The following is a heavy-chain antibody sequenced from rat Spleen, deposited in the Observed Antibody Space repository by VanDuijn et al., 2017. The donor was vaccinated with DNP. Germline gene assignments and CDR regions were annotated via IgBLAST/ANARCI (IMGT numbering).Heavy chain of an antibody. V-gene: IGHV5S13*01. CDR1: GFTFSDYG. J-gene: IGHJ2*01. CDR3: AKHYYSIFLYVGYVDN. Sequence: EVQLVETGGDLVQPGRSMKLSCSASGFTFSDYGMAWVRQAPTTGLEWVASVIGYGGDTYYRDSVRGRFTVSRDNAKDTLYLQMDTLRSEDTATYYCAKHYYSIFLYVGYVDNWGQGVMFTVSS. CDR2: VIGYGGDT. D-gene: IGHD1-2*01.